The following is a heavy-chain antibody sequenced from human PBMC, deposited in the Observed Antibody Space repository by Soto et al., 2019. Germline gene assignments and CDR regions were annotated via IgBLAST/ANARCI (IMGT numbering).Heavy chain of an antibody. CDR3: SKWDGYGDQ. Sequence: EVQLLESGGGLVQRGGSLRLSCAASGFTFSTNSMTWVRQAPGKGLEWVCGISGGGDSTHYADSVKGRFTISRDNSKNMVYLQMNSLTADDTAVYFCSKWDGYGDQWGQGTLVTVSS. CDR1: GFTFSTNS. J-gene: IGHJ5*02. CDR2: ISGGGDST. D-gene: IGHD5-12*01. V-gene: IGHV3-23*01.